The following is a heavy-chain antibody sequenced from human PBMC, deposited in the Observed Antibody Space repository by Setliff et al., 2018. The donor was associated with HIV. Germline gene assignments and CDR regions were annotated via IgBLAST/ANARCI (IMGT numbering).Heavy chain of an antibody. Sequence: KPSETLSLTCTVSGGSIRSGGYYWTWIRQHPGKGLEWIGYIYYGGNTYYNPSLKSRVSISVDTSKNLFSLKLSSVTAADTAVYYCARDQRLLGVQPPYWYFDLWGRGTQVTVSS. D-gene: IGHD6-25*01. CDR3: ARDQRLLGVQPPYWYFDL. CDR2: IYYGGNT. CDR1: GGSIRSGGYY. J-gene: IGHJ2*01. V-gene: IGHV4-31*03.